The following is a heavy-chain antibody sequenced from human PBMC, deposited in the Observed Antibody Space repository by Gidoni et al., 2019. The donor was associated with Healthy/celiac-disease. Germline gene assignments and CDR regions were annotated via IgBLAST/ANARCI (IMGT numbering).Heavy chain of an antibody. Sequence: QVQLQESGPGLVKPSQTLSLTCTVSGGSISSGDYYWSWIRQPPGKGLEWIGYIYYSGSTYYNPSLKSRVTISVDTSKNQFSLKLSSVTAADTAVYYCARDGGDYYDSSVDYYYGMDVWGQGTTVTVSS. D-gene: IGHD3-22*01. V-gene: IGHV4-30-4*01. J-gene: IGHJ6*02. CDR3: ARDGGDYYDSSVDYYYGMDV. CDR1: GGSISSGDYY. CDR2: IYYSGST.